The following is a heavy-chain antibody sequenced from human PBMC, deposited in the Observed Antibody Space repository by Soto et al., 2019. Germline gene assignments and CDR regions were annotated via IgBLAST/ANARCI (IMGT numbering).Heavy chain of an antibody. V-gene: IGHV1-58*02. CDR3: AAGLLSYYYYYFIDC. CDR2: IVVGSGNT. Sequence: GASVKVSCKASGFTFTSSAMQWVRQARGQRLEWIGWIVVGSGNTNYAQKFQERVTITRDMSTSTAYMELSSLRSEDTAVYYCAAGLLSYYYYYFIDCWGKGTTVTVSS. CDR1: GFTFTSSA. J-gene: IGHJ6*03. D-gene: IGHD5-18*01.